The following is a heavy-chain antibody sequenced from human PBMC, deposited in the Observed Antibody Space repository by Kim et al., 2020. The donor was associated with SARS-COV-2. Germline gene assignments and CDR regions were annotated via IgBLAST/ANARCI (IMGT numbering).Heavy chain of an antibody. V-gene: IGHV3-23*01. J-gene: IGHJ6*04. CDR1: GFNFNDNA. CDR3: AKKVGDYGSGSFYYYYGMDV. Sequence: GGSLRLSCAASGFNFNDNAMTWVRQAPGKGLEWLAGISSTGRSTYYAGYVKGRFTIYRDNSKNALYLQMNSLRAEDTAKYYCAKKVGDYGSGSFYYYYGMDVWGEGTTVTVSS. D-gene: IGHD3-10*01. CDR2: ISSTGRST.